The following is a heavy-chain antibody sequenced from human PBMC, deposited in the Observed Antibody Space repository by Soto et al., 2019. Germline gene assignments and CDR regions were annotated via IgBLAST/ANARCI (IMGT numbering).Heavy chain of an antibody. D-gene: IGHD4-4*01. J-gene: IGHJ6*02. CDR2: IYWDDDK. V-gene: IGHV2-5*02. CDR1: GFSLSTSGVH. CDR3: VHGQGDYNYYYCGMDV. Sequence: QITLEESGPPLVRPTQTLTLTCTFSGFSLSTSGVHVGWIRQPPGKALEWLALIYWDDDKRYSPFLRSRLTISKDISKNQVVLTMTNMDPVDTATYYCVHGQGDYNYYYCGMDVWGQGTTVTVSS.